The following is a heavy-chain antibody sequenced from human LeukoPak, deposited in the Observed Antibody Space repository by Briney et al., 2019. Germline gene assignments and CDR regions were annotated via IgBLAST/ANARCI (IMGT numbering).Heavy chain of an antibody. CDR2: IYYSGST. V-gene: IGHV4-59*01. CDR1: GGSISSYY. J-gene: IGHJ4*02. CDR3: ARQRWLQSVDY. Sequence: KPSETLSLTCTVSGGSISSYYWSWIRQPPGKGLEWIGYIYYSGSTNYNPSPKSRVTISVDTSKNQFSLKLSSVTAADTAVYYCARQRWLQSVDYWGQGTLVTVSS. D-gene: IGHD5-24*01.